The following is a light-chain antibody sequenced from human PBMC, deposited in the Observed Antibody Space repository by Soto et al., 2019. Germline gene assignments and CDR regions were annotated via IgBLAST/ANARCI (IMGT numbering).Light chain of an antibody. Sequence: QSALTQPASVSGSPGQSITISCTGTSGDIGGYNFVSWYQQYPGKAPKLLIYEVSNRPPGISSRFSGSKSGNTASLTISGLQAEDEADYYCGSYTISSTLVIFGGGTQLTVL. J-gene: IGLJ2*01. CDR3: GSYTISSTLVI. CDR1: SGDIGGYNF. CDR2: EVS. V-gene: IGLV2-14*01.